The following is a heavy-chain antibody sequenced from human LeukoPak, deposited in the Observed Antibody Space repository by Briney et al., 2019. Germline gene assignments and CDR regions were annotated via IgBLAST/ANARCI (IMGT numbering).Heavy chain of an antibody. Sequence: GGSLRLSCAASGFTLSGYWMHWVRQAPGKGLVWVSRVSDDGSRTTYAASVKGRFTISRDNAKSSLYLQMNSLRAEDTAVYYCARKRWLGYWGQGTLVTVSS. CDR3: ARKRWLGY. CDR2: VSDDGSRT. V-gene: IGHV3-74*01. CDR1: GFTLSGYW. J-gene: IGHJ4*02. D-gene: IGHD6-19*01.